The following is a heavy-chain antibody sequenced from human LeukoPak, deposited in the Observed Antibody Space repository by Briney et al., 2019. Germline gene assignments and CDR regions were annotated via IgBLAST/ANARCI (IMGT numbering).Heavy chain of an antibody. CDR2: INSDEITT. CDR3: ARGGPGTGMDY. J-gene: IGHJ4*02. D-gene: IGHD1-1*01. CDR1: GFTFSSLW. V-gene: IGHV3-74*01. Sequence: GGSLRLSCVASGFTFSSLWMHWVRQAPGKGLVWVSRINSDEITTTYADSVKGRFTISRDNAKNTLYLQMNSLRAEDTAIYYCARGGPGTGMDYWGQGALVTVSS.